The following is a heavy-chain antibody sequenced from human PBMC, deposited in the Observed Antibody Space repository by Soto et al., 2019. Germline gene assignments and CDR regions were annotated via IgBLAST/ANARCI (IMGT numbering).Heavy chain of an antibody. CDR1: GDTLSYNA. J-gene: IGHJ6*02. CDR3: ARNGPNSSSQSGMDV. D-gene: IGHD6-13*01. Sequence: QGQLVQSGADVKKPGASVKVSCKASGDTLSYNAFSWVRQAPGQGLDWMGGIVTVFGTANHAQKFQGRVTNTADESTNTVYMELSSLKSENTAVYYCARNGPNSSSQSGMDVWGQGTTVTAAS. V-gene: IGHV1-69*01. CDR2: IVTVFGTA.